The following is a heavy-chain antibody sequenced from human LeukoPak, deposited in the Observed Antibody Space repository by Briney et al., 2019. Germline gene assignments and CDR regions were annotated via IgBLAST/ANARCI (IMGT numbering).Heavy chain of an antibody. D-gene: IGHD2-2*02. Sequence: SETLSLTCTVSGGSIRSSSYHWGWIRQPPGKGLEWIGSIYYSGTTYYNLSLKSRVTISVDTSKNQFSLKLSSVTAADTAVYYCARMIVVVPAAIGGNWFDPWGQGTLVTVSS. CDR1: GGSIRSSSYH. V-gene: IGHV4-39*07. J-gene: IGHJ5*02. CDR2: IYYSGTT. CDR3: ARMIVVVPAAIGGNWFDP.